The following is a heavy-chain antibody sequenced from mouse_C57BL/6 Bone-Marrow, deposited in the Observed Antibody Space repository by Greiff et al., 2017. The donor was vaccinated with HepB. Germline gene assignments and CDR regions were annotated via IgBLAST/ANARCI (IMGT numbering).Heavy chain of an antibody. V-gene: IGHV1-81*01. CDR1: GYTFTSYG. J-gene: IGHJ4*01. CDR2: IYPRSGNT. CDR3: ARRYYYAMDY. Sequence: VQLVESGAELARPGASVKLSCKASGYTFTSYGISWVKQRTGQGLEWIGEIYPRSGNTYYNEKFKGKATLTADKSSSTAYMELRSLTSEDSAVYFCARRYYYAMDYWGQGTSVTVSS.